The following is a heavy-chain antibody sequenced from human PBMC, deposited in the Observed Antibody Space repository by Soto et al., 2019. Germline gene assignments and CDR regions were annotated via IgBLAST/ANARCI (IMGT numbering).Heavy chain of an antibody. V-gene: IGHV4-30-4*01. D-gene: IGHD3-10*01. CDR2: IYYSGST. CDR1: GGPISSGDYY. CDR3: ARVMVRGAFWFDP. J-gene: IGHJ5*02. Sequence: PSETLSLTCTVSGGPISSGDYYWSWIRQPPGKGLEWIGYIYYSGSTYYNPSLKSRVTISVDTSKSQFSLKLSSVTAADTAVYYCARVMVRGAFWFDPWGQGTLVTVSS.